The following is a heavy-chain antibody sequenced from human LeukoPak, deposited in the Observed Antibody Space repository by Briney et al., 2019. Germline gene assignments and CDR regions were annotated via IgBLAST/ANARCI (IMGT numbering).Heavy chain of an antibody. CDR3: ARDRGDSSGYYHILSYFDY. CDR2: IYYSGST. V-gene: IGHV4-59*12. Sequence: MPSETLSLTCTVSGGSISSYYWSWIRQPPGKGLEWIGYIYYSGSTNYNPSLKSRVTISVDTSKNQFSLKLSSVTAADTAVYYCARDRGDSSGYYHILSYFDYWGQGTLVTVSS. CDR1: GGSISSYY. J-gene: IGHJ4*02. D-gene: IGHD3-22*01.